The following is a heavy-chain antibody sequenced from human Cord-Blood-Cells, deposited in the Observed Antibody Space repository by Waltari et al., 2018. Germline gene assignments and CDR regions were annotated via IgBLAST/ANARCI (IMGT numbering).Heavy chain of an antibody. V-gene: IGHV4-34*01. CDR3: ARGSWDRRRAFDI. J-gene: IGHJ3*02. Sequence: QVPLQQWGAGLLKPSETLSLTCAVYGGSFSGYYWSWTRQPPGKGLEWIGEINHSGSTNYNPSLKSRVTISVDTSKNQFSLKLSSVTAADTAVYYCARGSWDRRRAFDIWGQGTMVTVSS. CDR2: INHSGST. CDR1: GGSFSGYY. D-gene: IGHD6-13*01.